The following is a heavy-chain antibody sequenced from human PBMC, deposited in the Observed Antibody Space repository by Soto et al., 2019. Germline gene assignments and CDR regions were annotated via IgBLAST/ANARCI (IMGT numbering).Heavy chain of an antibody. CDR2: ISGSGGST. Sequence: EVQLLESGGGLVQPGGSLRLSCAASGFTFSSYAMSWVRQAPGKGLEWVSAISGSGGSTYYADSAKGRFTISRDNSKNTLYLQMNSLRAEDTAVYYCAKGGDSGYDYYYYYYMDVWGKGTTVTVSS. J-gene: IGHJ6*03. CDR3: AKGGDSGYDYYYYYYMDV. V-gene: IGHV3-23*01. CDR1: GFTFSSYA. D-gene: IGHD5-12*01.